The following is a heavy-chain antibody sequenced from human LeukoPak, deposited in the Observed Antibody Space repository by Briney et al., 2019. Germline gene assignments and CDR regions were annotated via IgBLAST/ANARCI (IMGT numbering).Heavy chain of an antibody. D-gene: IGHD3-22*01. V-gene: IGHV3-20*04. CDR2: INWNGGST. Sequence: GGSLRLSCAASGFTFDDYGMSWVRQPPGKGLEWVSGINWNGGSTGYADSVKGRFTISRDNAKNSLYLQMNSLRAEDTAVYYCARDWNYDSSGYYYGLLDAFDIWGQGTMVTVSS. J-gene: IGHJ3*02. CDR1: GFTFDDYG. CDR3: ARDWNYDSSGYYYGLLDAFDI.